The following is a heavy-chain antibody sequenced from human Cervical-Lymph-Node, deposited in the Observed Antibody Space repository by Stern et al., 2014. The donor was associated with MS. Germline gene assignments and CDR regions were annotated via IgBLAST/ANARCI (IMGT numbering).Heavy chain of an antibody. Sequence: QVQLQESGPGLVKPSETLSLTCSVFGGSIRNHYWTWIRQPPGKGLEWIANINYSGSNHYNPSRKSRVTMSLDMSKSQVSLRLSSVTAADTAVYYCLAGRAGYPFDYWGQGSQVSVSS. J-gene: IGHJ4*02. V-gene: IGHV4-59*11. CDR3: LAGRAGYPFDY. D-gene: IGHD3-9*01. CDR1: GGSIRNHY. CDR2: INYSGSN.